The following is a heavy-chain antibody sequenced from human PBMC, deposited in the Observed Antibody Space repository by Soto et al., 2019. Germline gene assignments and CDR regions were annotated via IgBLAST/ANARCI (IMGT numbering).Heavy chain of an antibody. CDR3: ARDLSGVVIILSAFDI. CDR1: GFTFSSYS. V-gene: IGHV3-21*01. Sequence: GGSLRLSCAASGFTFSSYSMNWVRQAPGKGLEWVSSISSSSSYIYYADSVKGRFTISRDNAKNSLYLQMNSLRAEDTAVYYCARDLSGVVIILSAFDIWGQGTMVTVSS. CDR2: ISSSSSYI. J-gene: IGHJ3*02. D-gene: IGHD3-3*01.